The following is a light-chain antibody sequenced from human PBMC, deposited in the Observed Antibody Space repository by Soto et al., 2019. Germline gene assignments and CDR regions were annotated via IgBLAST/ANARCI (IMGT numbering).Light chain of an antibody. CDR1: QSVPARF. V-gene: IGKV3-20*01. Sequence: EIVLTQSPGTLSSSPGERVTLSCGASQSVPARFLAWYQQKPGPAPRLLIYGATNRATGTPARFGGSGSGTYFTITVSRLEPEDFAVYFCLQYGHSWWTFGQGARVDI. CDR2: GAT. J-gene: IGKJ1*01. CDR3: LQYGHSWWT.